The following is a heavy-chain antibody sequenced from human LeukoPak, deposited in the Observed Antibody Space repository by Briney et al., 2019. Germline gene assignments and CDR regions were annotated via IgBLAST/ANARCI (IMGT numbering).Heavy chain of an antibody. CDR3: AKGSVLRFLEWLPRDAFDI. D-gene: IGHD3-3*01. CDR1: GFSFSGHW. J-gene: IGHJ3*02. V-gene: IGHV3-74*01. CDR2: ISPIGSTT. Sequence: GGSLRLSCTASGFSFSGHWMHWARQLPGKGLVWVSRISPIGSTTSYADSVKGRFTVSRDNAKNTLYLQVNNLRAEDTAVYYCAKGSVLRFLEWLPRDAFDIWGQGTMVTVSS.